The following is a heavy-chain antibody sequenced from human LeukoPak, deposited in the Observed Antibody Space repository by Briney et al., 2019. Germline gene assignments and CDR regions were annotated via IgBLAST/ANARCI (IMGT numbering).Heavy chain of an antibody. CDR2: INHSGST. Sequence: SETLSLTCAVYGGPFSGYYWSWIRQPPGKGREWIGEINHSGSTNYNPSLKSRVTISVDTSKNQFSLKLSSVTAADTAVYYCARAGFGSQQWLVPRGGWGQGTLVTVSS. J-gene: IGHJ4*02. D-gene: IGHD6-19*01. V-gene: IGHV4-34*01. CDR1: GGPFSGYY. CDR3: ARAGFGSQQWLVPRGG.